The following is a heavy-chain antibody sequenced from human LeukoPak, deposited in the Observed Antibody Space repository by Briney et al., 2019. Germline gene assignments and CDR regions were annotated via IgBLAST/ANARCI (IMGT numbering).Heavy chain of an antibody. D-gene: IGHD2-2*01. Sequence: PGGSLRLSCAASGFAFSSYNMKWVRQAPGKGLEWVSFISTTSTYIYYADSVKGRFTVSRDDSKNLLYLQMDSLRVEDTAVYYCARAGTCSSTSCDGGIEYWGQGTLVTVSS. CDR3: ARAGTCSSTSCDGGIEY. J-gene: IGHJ4*02. CDR2: ISTTSTYI. V-gene: IGHV3-21*06. CDR1: GFAFSSYN.